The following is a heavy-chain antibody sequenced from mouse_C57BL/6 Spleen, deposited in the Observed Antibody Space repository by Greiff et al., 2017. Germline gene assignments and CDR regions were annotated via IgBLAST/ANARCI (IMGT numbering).Heavy chain of an antibody. Sequence: EVQLKESGGGLVKPGGSLKLSCAASGFTFSDYGMHWVRQAPEKGLEWVAYISSGSSTIYYADTVKGRFTISRDNAKNTLFLQMTSLRSEDTAMYYCARRLGYYAMDYWGQGTSVTVSS. CDR1: GFTFSDYG. D-gene: IGHD4-1*01. V-gene: IGHV5-17*01. CDR3: ARRLGYYAMDY. CDR2: ISSGSSTI. J-gene: IGHJ4*01.